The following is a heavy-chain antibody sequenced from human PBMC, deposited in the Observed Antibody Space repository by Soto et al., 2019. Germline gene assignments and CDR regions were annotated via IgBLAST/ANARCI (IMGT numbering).Heavy chain of an antibody. CDR1: GYTFTSSY. D-gene: IGHD2-2*01. V-gene: IGHV1-46*01. CDR3: ARSGGSSAWLY. CDR2: INPSDVRT. J-gene: IGHJ4*02. Sequence: QVQLVQSGAEVKKPWASVKVSCKASGYTFTSSYIHWVRQAPGQGLEWMGIINPSDVRTIYAQKFQGRAIMTRDTSNRTVYLELSSRRSEDTAVYYCARSGGSSAWLYWGQGTLVTVS.